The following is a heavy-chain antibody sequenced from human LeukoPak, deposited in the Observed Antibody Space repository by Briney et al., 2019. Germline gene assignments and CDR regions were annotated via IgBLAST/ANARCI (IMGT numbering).Heavy chain of an antibody. CDR2: ISSSSTI. Sequence: GGSLRLSCAASGFTFSSYSMNWVRQAPGKGLEWVSYISSSSTIYYADSVKGRFTISRDNAENSLYLQMNSLRAEDTAVYYCARGMTLGLSFDYWGQGTLVTVSS. V-gene: IGHV3-48*04. CDR3: ARGMTLGLSFDY. CDR1: GFTFSSYS. J-gene: IGHJ4*02. D-gene: IGHD4/OR15-4a*01.